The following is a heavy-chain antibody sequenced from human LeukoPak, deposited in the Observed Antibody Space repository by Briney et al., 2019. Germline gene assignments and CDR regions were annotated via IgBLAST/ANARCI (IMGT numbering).Heavy chain of an antibody. Sequence: GGSLRLSCEASGLSFRSYGMSWVRQAPGKGLEWVSGISGSGDNTYYTDSVKGRFTISRDNSKNTLYLQMNSLRAEDTAVYYCARAGQWLGQYYFDYWGQGTLVTVSS. V-gene: IGHV3-23*01. CDR1: GLSFRSYG. J-gene: IGHJ4*02. CDR2: ISGSGDNT. D-gene: IGHD6-19*01. CDR3: ARAGQWLGQYYFDY.